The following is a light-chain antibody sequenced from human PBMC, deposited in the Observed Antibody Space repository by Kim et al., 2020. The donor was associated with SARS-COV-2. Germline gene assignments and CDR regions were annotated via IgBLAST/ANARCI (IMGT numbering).Light chain of an antibody. Sequence: WSRGKRATLSCRASQSVSSYLAWYQQKPGQAPRLLTYDASNRATGTPARVSGSGSGTDFTLTISSLEPEDFAVYYCQQRSNLPLYTFGQGTKLEI. CDR2: DAS. V-gene: IGKV3-11*01. CDR1: QSVSSY. J-gene: IGKJ2*01. CDR3: QQRSNLPLYT.